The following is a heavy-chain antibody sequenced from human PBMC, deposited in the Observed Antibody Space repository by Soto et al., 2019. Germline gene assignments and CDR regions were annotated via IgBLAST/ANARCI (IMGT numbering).Heavy chain of an antibody. CDR1: GASISSGDHF. J-gene: IGHJ4*02. Sequence: QVQLQESGPGLVKPSQTLSLTCTVSGASISSGDHFWTWLRQPPGKGLEWIGYIYYSGSTYYNPSRKSRVAISVDTSKNQFSLTLTSVTAADTAVYYCAREEALIVVPTGGIDYSFDYWGQGTLVTVSS. V-gene: IGHV4-30-4*01. CDR2: IYYSGST. CDR3: AREEALIVVPTGGIDYSFDY. D-gene: IGHD3-22*01.